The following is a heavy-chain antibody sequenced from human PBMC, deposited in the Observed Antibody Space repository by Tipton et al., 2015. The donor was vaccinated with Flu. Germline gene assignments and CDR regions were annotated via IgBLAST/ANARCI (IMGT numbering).Heavy chain of an antibody. Sequence: TLSLTCTVAGGSISNYYWSWVRQPAGKRLQWIGRVHTSGNTHYDPSFESRVTISLDTSKSQFSLTLRSVTAADTAVYFCARGMASGATYFDYWGPGTLVTVSA. CDR2: VHTSGNT. V-gene: IGHV4-4*07. CDR1: GGSISNYY. D-gene: IGHD6-19*01. CDR3: ARGMASGATYFDY. J-gene: IGHJ4*02.